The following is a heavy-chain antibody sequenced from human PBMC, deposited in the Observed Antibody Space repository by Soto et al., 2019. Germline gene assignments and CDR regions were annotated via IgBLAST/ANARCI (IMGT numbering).Heavy chain of an antibody. Sequence: GGSLRLSCAASGFTFSSYDMHWVRQATGKGLEWVSAIGTAGDTYYPGSVKGRFTISRENAKNSLYLQMNSLRAEDTAVYYCAREGDNYYGMDVWGQGTTVTVSS. CDR2: IGTAGDT. CDR1: GFTFSSYD. D-gene: IGHD2-21*01. V-gene: IGHV3-13*01. J-gene: IGHJ6*02. CDR3: AREGDNYYGMDV.